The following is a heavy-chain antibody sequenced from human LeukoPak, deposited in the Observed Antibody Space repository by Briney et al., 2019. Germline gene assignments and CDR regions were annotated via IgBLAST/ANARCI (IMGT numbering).Heavy chain of an antibody. CDR1: GFTFSTYW. V-gene: IGHV3-74*01. CDR3: VRGGVDI. CDR2: INSDGSTT. D-gene: IGHD3-9*01. J-gene: IGHJ4*02. Sequence: GGSLRLSCAASGFTFSTYWMHWVRQAPGKGLVWVSRINSDGSTTTYADSVKGRFTISRDNAKNTLYLQMDSLRAEDTAVYYCVRGGVDIWGQGTLVTVSS.